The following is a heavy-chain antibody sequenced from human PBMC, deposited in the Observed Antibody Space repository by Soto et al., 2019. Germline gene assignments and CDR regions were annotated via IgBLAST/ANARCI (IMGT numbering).Heavy chain of an antibody. D-gene: IGHD3-16*02. V-gene: IGHV4-59*01. CDR2: IYYSGST. J-gene: IGHJ3*02. Sequence: SETLSLTCTVSGGSISSYYWSWIRQPPGKGLEWIGYIYYSGSTNYNPSLKSRVTISVDTSKNQFSLKLSSVTAADTAVYYCARASMITFGGVIVNDAFDIWGQGTMVTVSS. CDR1: GGSISSYY. CDR3: ARASMITFGGVIVNDAFDI.